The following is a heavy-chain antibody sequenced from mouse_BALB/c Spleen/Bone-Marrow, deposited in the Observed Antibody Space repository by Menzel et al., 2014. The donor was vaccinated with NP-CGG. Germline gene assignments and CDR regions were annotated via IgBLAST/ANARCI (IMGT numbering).Heavy chain of an antibody. CDR1: GFNIKDTY. J-gene: IGHJ4*01. Sequence: EVQLVESGAELVKPGASVKLSCTASGFNIKDTYMHWVKQRPEQGLEWIGRIDPANGNTKYDPKFQGKATITADTSSNTAYLQLSSLTSEDTAVYYCASYYYAMDYWGQGTSVTVSS. V-gene: IGHV14-3*02. CDR3: ASYYYAMDY. CDR2: IDPANGNT.